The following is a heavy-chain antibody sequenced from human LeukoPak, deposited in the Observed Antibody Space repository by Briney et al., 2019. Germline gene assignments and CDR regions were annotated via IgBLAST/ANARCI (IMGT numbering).Heavy chain of an antibody. CDR1: GGSISSGGYS. D-gene: IGHD6-19*01. J-gene: IGHJ6*02. V-gene: IGHV4-30-2*03. CDR2: IYHSGST. Sequence: SQTLSLTCAVSGGSISSGGYSWSWIRQPPGKGLEWIGYIYHSGSTYYNPSLKSRVTISVDTSKNQFSLKLSSVTAADTAVYYCARQYSSGAYYYYGMDVWGQGTTVTVSS. CDR3: ARQYSSGAYYYYGMDV.